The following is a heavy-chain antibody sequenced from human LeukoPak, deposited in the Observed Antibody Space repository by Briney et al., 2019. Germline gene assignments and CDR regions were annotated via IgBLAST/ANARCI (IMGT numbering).Heavy chain of an antibody. CDR2: MYYSGST. CDR1: GGSISSGDYY. V-gene: IGHV4-30-4*01. CDR3: ARPYYYDSRIDP. D-gene: IGHD3-22*01. J-gene: IGHJ5*02. Sequence: SQTLFLTCTVSGGSISSGDYYWSWIRQPPGKGLEWIAYMYYSGSTYYNPSLKSRVTMSADTSKNQLSLKLSSVTAADTAVYYCARPYYYDSRIDPWGQGILVTVSS.